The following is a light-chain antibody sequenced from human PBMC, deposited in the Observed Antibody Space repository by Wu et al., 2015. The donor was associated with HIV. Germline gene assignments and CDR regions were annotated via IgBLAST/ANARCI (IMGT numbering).Light chain of an antibody. CDR1: QSVSGK. V-gene: IGKV3-15*01. Sequence: EIVMTQSPATLSVSPGERATLSCRASQSVSGKLAWYQQKPGQAPRLLIYGASRRATGISATFSGSGSGTEFTLTISSLQSEDSALYYCQQYSYWPVTFGQGTRLEIK. CDR2: GAS. J-gene: IGKJ5*01. CDR3: QQYSYWPVT.